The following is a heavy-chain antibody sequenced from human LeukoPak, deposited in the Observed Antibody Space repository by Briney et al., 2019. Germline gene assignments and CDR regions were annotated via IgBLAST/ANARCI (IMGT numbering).Heavy chain of an antibody. J-gene: IGHJ4*02. CDR1: GGSFSGYY. CDR2: INHSGST. V-gene: IGHV4-34*01. Sequence: SETLSLTCAVYGGSFSGYYWSWIRQPPGKGLEWIGEINHSGSTNYNPSLKSRVTISVDTSKNQFSLKLSSVTAADTAVYYCARGAPRRGTMIVVVLRPHPGKFDYWGQGTLVTVSS. CDR3: ARGAPRRGTMIVVVLRPHPGKFDY. D-gene: IGHD3-22*01.